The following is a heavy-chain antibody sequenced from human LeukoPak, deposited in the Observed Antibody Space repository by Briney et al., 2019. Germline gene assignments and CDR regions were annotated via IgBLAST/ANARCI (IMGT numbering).Heavy chain of an antibody. CDR1: GGTFSSYA. J-gene: IGHJ5*02. Sequence: SVKVSCKASGGTFSSYAISWVRQAPGQGLEWMGRIIPILGIANYAQKFQGRVTITADKSTSTAYMELSSLRSEDTAVYYCARGIEAGNFFDPWGQGTLVTVSS. CDR3: ARGIEAGNFFDP. D-gene: IGHD1-1*01. CDR2: IIPILGIA. V-gene: IGHV1-69*04.